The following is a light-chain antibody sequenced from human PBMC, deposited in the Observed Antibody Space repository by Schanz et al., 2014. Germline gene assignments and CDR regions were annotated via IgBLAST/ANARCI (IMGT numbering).Light chain of an antibody. V-gene: IGLV2-8*01. CDR2: EVS. J-gene: IGLJ1*01. Sequence: QSALTQPPSASGSPGQSVTISCTGTSSDVGGYNFVSWYQQHPGKAPKLMIYEVSNRPSGVPDRFSGSKSGNTASLTVSGLQAEDEADYYCSSYTSSGTRVFGTGTKLTVL. CDR3: SSYTSSGTRV. CDR1: SSDVGGYNF.